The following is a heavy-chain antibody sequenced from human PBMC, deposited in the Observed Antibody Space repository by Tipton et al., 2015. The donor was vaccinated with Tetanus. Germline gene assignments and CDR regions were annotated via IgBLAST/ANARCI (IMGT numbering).Heavy chain of an antibody. CDR1: GESMTSFY. V-gene: IGHV4-59*01. Sequence: TLSLTCTVSGESMTSFYWSWIRQPLGKGLEWIGHIYHSGSTDYNASLKSRVTISLDLSKSHFSLKLRSVTAADTALYYCARDRSGGGIDSWGQGAPVTVSS. J-gene: IGHJ4*02. CDR3: ARDRSGGGIDS. D-gene: IGHD3-3*01. CDR2: IYHSGST.